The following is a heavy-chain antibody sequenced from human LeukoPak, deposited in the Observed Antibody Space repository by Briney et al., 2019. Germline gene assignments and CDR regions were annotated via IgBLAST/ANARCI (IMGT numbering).Heavy chain of an antibody. Sequence: GGSLRLSCAASGFTFSSYAMSWVRQAPGKGLEWVSAISGSGGSTYYADSVKGRFTISRDNSKNTLYLQMNSLRAEDTAVYYCANQLGDIVVVPAAAPFDYWGQGTLVTVSS. CDR2: ISGSGGST. V-gene: IGHV3-23*01. CDR1: GFTFSSYA. J-gene: IGHJ4*02. D-gene: IGHD2-2*01. CDR3: ANQLGDIVVVPAAAPFDY.